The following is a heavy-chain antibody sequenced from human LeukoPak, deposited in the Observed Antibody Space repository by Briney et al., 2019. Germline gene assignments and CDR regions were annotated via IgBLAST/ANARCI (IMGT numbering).Heavy chain of an antibody. J-gene: IGHJ4*02. CDR3: ASFETTRFVFDY. V-gene: IGHV4-59*01. D-gene: IGHD4-11*01. CDR2: IYYSGST. CDR1: GGSISSYY. Sequence: PSETLSLTCTVSGGSISSYYWSWIRQPPGKGPEWIGYIYYSGSTNYNPSLKSRVTISVDTSKNQFSLKLSSVTAADTAVYYCASFETTRFVFDYWGQGTLVTVSS.